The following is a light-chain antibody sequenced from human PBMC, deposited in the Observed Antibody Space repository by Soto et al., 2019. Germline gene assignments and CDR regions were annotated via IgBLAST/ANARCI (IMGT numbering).Light chain of an antibody. CDR2: HVT. Sequence: QSVLTQPAAVSGSPGQSISISCTGTSSDIGHYDYVSWYQQHPGKAPKLMSYHVTYRPSGVSNRYSGSKSGNSASLTISGLLSVDEADYYFCPLTSTHTAVFRSGPTPPVL. CDR3: CPLTSTHTAV. CDR1: SSDIGHYDY. J-gene: IGLJ1*01. V-gene: IGLV2-14*03.